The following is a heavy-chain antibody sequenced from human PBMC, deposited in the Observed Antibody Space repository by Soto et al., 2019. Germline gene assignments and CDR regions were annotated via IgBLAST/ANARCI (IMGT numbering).Heavy chain of an antibody. Sequence: RASVKVSCKASGGTFSSYAISWVRQAPGQGLEWMGGIIPIFGTANYAQKFQGRVTITADESTSTAYMELSSLRSEDTAVYYCARVAGSYYHHPFFDYWGQGTLVTVSS. CDR3: ARVAGSYYHHPFFDY. V-gene: IGHV1-69*13. CDR2: IIPIFGTA. J-gene: IGHJ4*02. CDR1: GGTFSSYA. D-gene: IGHD1-26*01.